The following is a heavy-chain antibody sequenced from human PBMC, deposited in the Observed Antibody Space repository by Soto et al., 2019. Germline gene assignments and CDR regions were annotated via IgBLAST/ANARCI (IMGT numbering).Heavy chain of an antibody. CDR2: NNANAIDT. V-gene: IGHV3-23*01. Sequence: PGGYLRLSCAASGFIFGNHGMTWVRQAPGRALECVAANNANAIDTHYADSVKGRFTISRDNSKSKLDLQMNSLRAEDPAIYSNLCWASAHLQIRGRGTLGT. J-gene: IGHJ4*02. D-gene: IGHD2-21*01. CDR3: LCWASAHLQI. CDR1: GFIFGNHG.